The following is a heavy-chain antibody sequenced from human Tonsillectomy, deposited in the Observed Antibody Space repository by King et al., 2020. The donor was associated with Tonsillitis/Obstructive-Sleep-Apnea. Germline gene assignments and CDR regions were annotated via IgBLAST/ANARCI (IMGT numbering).Heavy chain of an antibody. V-gene: IGHV3-7*01. CDR1: GFTFSSYW. D-gene: IGHD2-2*01. CDR2: IKQDGSEK. CDR3: ARAVGGYCSSTSCYGYFDY. Sequence: VQLVESGGGLVQPGGSLRISCAASGFTFSSYWMSWVRQAPGKGLEWVANIKQDGSEKYYVDSVKGRFTISRDNAKNSLYLQMNSPRAEDTAVYYCARAVGGYCSSTSCYGYFDYWGQGTLVTVSS. J-gene: IGHJ4*02.